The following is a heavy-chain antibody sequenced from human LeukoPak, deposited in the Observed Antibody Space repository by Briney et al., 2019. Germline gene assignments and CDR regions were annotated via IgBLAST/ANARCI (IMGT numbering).Heavy chain of an antibody. CDR2: ISSSSSYI. D-gene: IGHD3-22*01. CDR1: GFTFSSYS. V-gene: IGHV3-21*01. Sequence: PGGSLRLSCAASGFTFSSYSMNWVRQAPGKGLEWVSSISSSSSYIYYADSVKGRFTISRDNAKNSLYLQMNSLRAEDTAVYYCARDSTVYYDSSGRAIGYWGQGTLVTVSS. J-gene: IGHJ4*02. CDR3: ARDSTVYYDSSGRAIGY.